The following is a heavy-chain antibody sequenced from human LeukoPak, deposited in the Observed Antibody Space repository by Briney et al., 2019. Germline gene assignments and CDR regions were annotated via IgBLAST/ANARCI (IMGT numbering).Heavy chain of an antibody. J-gene: IGHJ4*02. CDR1: GGSISSYY. V-gene: IGHV4-59*08. D-gene: IGHD2-2*02. CDR2: IYYSGST. CDR3: ARYRKGYCSSTSCYRYFSGQFDY. Sequence: SETLSLTCTVSGGSISSYYWSWIRQPPGKGLEWIGYIYYSGSTNYNPSLKSRVTISVDTSKNQFSLKLSPVTAADTAVYYCARYRKGYCSSTSCYRYFSGQFDYWGQGTLVTVSS.